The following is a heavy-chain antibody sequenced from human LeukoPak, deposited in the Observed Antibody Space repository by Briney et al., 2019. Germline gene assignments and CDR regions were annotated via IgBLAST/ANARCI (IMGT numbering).Heavy chain of an antibody. CDR3: ARVPYYYDSSGYLGY. CDR1: GYTFTGYY. CDR2: INTNTGNP. Sequence: ASVKVSCKASGYTFTGYYMHWVRQAPGQGLEWMGWINTNTGNPTYAQGFTGRFVFSLDTSVSTAYLQISSLKAEDTAVYYCARVPYYYDSSGYLGYWGQGTLVTVSS. V-gene: IGHV7-4-1*02. D-gene: IGHD3-22*01. J-gene: IGHJ4*02.